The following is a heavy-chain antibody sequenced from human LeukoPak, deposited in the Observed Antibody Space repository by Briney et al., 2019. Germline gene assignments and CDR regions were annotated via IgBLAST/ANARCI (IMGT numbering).Heavy chain of an antibody. CDR1: GFSLSTSGGG. V-gene: IGHV2-5*01. Sequence: SGPTLVKPPQTLTLTCTFSGFSLSTSGGGVGWIRQPPGKALEWLALLYWNDDKRYSPSLKSRLTITKDTSKNQVVLTMTNMDPVDTATYYCAHGYFWSGYYNDAFDIWGQGTMVTVSS. CDR2: LYWNDDK. D-gene: IGHD3-3*01. CDR3: AHGYFWSGYYNDAFDI. J-gene: IGHJ3*02.